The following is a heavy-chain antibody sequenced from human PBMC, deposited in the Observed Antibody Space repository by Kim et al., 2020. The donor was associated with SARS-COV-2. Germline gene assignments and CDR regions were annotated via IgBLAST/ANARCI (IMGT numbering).Heavy chain of an antibody. V-gene: IGHV1-2*05. CDR1: GHTFTVDY. D-gene: IGHD1-20*01. Sequence: ASVKVSCKASGHTFTVDYIHWVRQAPGQGLEWMGRINPNGGGTNYAQKFQGRVTMTGDTSISTGYMELSRLRSDDTGVYYCARGPVEYPQFNSWGQGTRVTVSS. CDR2: INPNGGGT. CDR3: ARGPVEYPQFNS. J-gene: IGHJ4*02.